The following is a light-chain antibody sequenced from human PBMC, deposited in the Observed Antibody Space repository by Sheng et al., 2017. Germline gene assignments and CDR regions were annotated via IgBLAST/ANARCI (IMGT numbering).Light chain of an antibody. CDR1: KLGSKY. Sequence: SYDLTQTPSVSVSPGQTASITCSGDKLGSKYVFWYQQKPGQSPVLVIFQDSKRPSEIPERFSGSNSGNTATLTISETQALDEATYYCQAWDKNTENVVFGGGTKLTVL. V-gene: IGLV3-1*01. CDR3: QAWDKNTENVV. CDR2: QDS. J-gene: IGLJ2*01.